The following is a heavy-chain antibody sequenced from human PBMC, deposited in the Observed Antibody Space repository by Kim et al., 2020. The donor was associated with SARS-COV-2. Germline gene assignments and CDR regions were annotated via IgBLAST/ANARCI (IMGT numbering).Heavy chain of an antibody. CDR3: ARLGPVTANYYYGMDV. Sequence: SVRGRFTTSRNNSRNAVYLQMNSLRAEDTAVYYCARLGPVTANYYYGMDVWGQGTTVTVSS. D-gene: IGHD2-21*02. V-gene: IGHV3-53*01. J-gene: IGHJ6*02.